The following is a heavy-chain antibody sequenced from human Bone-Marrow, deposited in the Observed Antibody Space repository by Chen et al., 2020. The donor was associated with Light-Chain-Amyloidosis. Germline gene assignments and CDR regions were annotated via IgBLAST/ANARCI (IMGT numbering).Heavy chain of an antibody. CDR1: GFAFSSYA. J-gene: IGHJ3*02. CDR3: AKDISYDDILPGYPADAFDI. V-gene: IGHV3-23*04. CDR2: IRGRGGSR. D-gene: IGHD3-9*01. Sequence: EVQLVESGGGLLQRGGSLRLSCAASGFAFSSYAMSWVRQAPGKGLEWGSTIRGRGGSRYYGDSVNVRLSIYRDNSKSALFLKMISLRAEDTAVYYCAKDISYDDILPGYPADAFDIWGQGTMVTVSS.